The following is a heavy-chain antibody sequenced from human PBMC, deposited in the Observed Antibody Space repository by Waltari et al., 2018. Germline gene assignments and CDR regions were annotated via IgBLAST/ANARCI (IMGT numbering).Heavy chain of an antibody. CDR3: VKYSGFDYFFDY. J-gene: IGHJ4*02. Sequence: QFQLVESGGGVVQPGRSRSLSCAASGFIFGSVNMHWVRRTPGQGLQWVAGISHDGSNKDYADSVKSRFTVSRDNSNNTLYLQINSLRADDTGIYFCVKYSGFDYFFDYWGQGTLVTVSS. V-gene: IGHV3-30*18. CDR1: GFIFGSVN. D-gene: IGHD5-12*01. CDR2: ISHDGSNK.